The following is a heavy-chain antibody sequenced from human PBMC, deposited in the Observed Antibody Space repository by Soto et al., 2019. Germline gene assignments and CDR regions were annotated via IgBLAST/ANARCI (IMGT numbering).Heavy chain of an antibody. D-gene: IGHD3-22*01. Sequence: GXPVKVSCKASGETFVSDAITWVRQAPGQGLEWVGRIIPIFGTTNYAQNLQGRVTISADKSTLTSYMELHSLTSDDTALYYCARDRTDSGYYTNWLDPWGQGTQVTVPS. CDR3: ARDRTDSGYYTNWLDP. CDR2: IIPIFGTT. J-gene: IGHJ5*02. V-gene: IGHV1-69*06. CDR1: GETFVSDA.